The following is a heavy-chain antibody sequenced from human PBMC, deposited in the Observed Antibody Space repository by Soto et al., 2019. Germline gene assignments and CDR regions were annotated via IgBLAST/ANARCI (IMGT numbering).Heavy chain of an antibody. CDR3: ASKGCSSTSCYRDYYYYYGMDV. J-gene: IGHJ6*02. CDR2: IIPIFGTA. Sequence: SVKVSFKASGGTFSSYAISWLRQAPGQGLEWMGGIIPIFGTANYAQKFQGRVTITADESTSTAYMELSSLRSEDTAVYYCASKGCSSTSCYRDYYYYYGMDVWGQGTTVTVSS. D-gene: IGHD2-2*02. V-gene: IGHV1-69*13. CDR1: GGTFSSYA.